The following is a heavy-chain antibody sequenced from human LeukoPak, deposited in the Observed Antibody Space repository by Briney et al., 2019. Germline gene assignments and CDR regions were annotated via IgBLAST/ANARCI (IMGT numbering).Heavy chain of an antibody. Sequence: GGSLRLSCAASGFTFSSNAMSWVRQAPGKGLEWVSAISGTGGSTYYADSVKGRFTMSRDNSKNTLYLQMNSLRAEDTAMDYCARAVLATKSEHWFDSWGQGTLVTVSS. V-gene: IGHV3-23*01. CDR1: GFTFSSNA. D-gene: IGHD2-8*01. J-gene: IGHJ5*01. CDR3: ARAVLATKSEHWFDS. CDR2: ISGTGGST.